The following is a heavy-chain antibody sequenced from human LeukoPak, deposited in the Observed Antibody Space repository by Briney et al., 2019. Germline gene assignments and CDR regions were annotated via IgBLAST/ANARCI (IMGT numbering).Heavy chain of an antibody. CDR2: IRGSGGST. Sequence: PGGSLRLSCAASGFTFSSYAMSWVRQAPGKGLEWASAIRGSGGSTYYADSVKGRFAISRDNSKNTLYLQMNSLRAEDTAVYYCAKVPRSIVVVVAASDYWGQGTLVTVSS. J-gene: IGHJ4*02. CDR1: GFTFSSYA. V-gene: IGHV3-23*01. CDR3: AKVPRSIVVVVAASDY. D-gene: IGHD2-15*01.